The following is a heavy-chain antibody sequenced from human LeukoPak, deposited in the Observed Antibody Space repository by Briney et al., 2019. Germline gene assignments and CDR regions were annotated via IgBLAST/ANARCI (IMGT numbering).Heavy chain of an antibody. CDR3: ASSNGGDYGDYGAFDY. CDR1: GGSISSGGYY. J-gene: IGHJ4*02. Sequence: SQTLSLTCTVSGGSISSGGYYWSWIRQHPGTGLEWIGYIYYSGSTYYNPSLKSRVTISVDTSKNQFSLKLSSVTAADTAVCYCASSNGGDYGDYGAFDYWGQGTLVTVSS. V-gene: IGHV4-31*03. D-gene: IGHD4-17*01. CDR2: IYYSGST.